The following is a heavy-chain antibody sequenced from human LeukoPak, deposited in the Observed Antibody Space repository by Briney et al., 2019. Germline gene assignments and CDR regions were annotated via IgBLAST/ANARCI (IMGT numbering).Heavy chain of an antibody. CDR1: GGSISSYY. D-gene: IGHD2-15*01. V-gene: IGHV4-59*01. Sequence: SETLSLTCTVSGGSISSYYWSWIRQPPGKGLEWIGYIYYSGSTNYNPPLKSRVTISVDTSKNQFSLKLSSVTAADTAVYYCGRDSGGTVDYWGQGTLVTVSP. CDR3: GRDSGGTVDY. CDR2: IYYSGST. J-gene: IGHJ4*02.